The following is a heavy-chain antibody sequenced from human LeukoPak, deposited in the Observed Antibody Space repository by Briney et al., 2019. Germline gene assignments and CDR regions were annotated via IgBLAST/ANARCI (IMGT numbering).Heavy chain of an antibody. D-gene: IGHD2/OR15-2a*01. V-gene: IGHV3-23*01. CDR1: GFSFSSNT. CDR3: ARDEDTSALSEY. J-gene: IGHJ4*02. Sequence: GGSLRLSCAGSGFSFSSNTMSWVRQAPGRGLEWVSAISNNGGRTDYADSVKGRFTISRDNSKSTRYLHMDSLRAEDTAVYYCARDEDTSALSEYWGQGTLVTVSS. CDR2: ISNNGGRT.